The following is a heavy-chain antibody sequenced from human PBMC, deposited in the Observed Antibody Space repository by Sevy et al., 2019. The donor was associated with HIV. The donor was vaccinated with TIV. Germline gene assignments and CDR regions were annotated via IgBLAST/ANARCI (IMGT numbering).Heavy chain of an antibody. Sequence: SETLSLTCAVSGGSISSGGYSWSWIRQPPGKGLEWIGYIYHSGNTYYNPSLKSRVTISVDRSKNQFSLKLSSVTAVDTAVYYCARAAASVTTVTHFDYWGQGTLVTVSS. V-gene: IGHV4-30-2*01. D-gene: IGHD4-17*01. CDR3: ARAAASVTTVTHFDY. CDR2: IYHSGNT. J-gene: IGHJ4*02. CDR1: GGSISSGGYS.